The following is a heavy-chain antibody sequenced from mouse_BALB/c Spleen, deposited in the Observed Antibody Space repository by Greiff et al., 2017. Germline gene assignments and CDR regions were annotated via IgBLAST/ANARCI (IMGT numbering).Heavy chain of an antibody. Sequence: DVQLQESGGGLVQPGGSLKLSCAASGFTFSSYTMSWVRQTPEKRLEWVAYISNGGGSTYYPDTVKGRFTISRDNAKNTLYLQMSSLKSEDTAMYYCARPYYYGSSWYFDVWGAGTTVTVSS. CDR2: ISNGGGST. CDR3: ARPYYYGSSWYFDV. J-gene: IGHJ1*01. V-gene: IGHV5-12-2*01. D-gene: IGHD1-1*01. CDR1: GFTFSSYT.